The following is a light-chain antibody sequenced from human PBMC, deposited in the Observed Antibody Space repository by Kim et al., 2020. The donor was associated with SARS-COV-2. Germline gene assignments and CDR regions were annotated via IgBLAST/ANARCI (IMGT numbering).Light chain of an antibody. CDR3: QQYTDWPLT. CDR2: DAS. J-gene: IGKJ4*01. V-gene: IGKV3D-15*01. Sequence: EIVMTQSPGTLSVSAGERATLSCRASQSVSSNLAWYQQKPGQAPRLLIYDASTRATGIPGRFSGSGSGTEFTLTISSLQSEDFAVYYCQQYTDWPLTFGGGTKVDIK. CDR1: QSVSSN.